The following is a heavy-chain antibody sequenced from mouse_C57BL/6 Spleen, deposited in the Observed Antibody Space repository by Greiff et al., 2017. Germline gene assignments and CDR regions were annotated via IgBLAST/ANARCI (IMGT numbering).Heavy chain of an antibody. CDR3: ARDRRLRYYAMDY. CDR2: ISDGGSYT. CDR1: GFTFSSYA. Sequence: EVMLVESGGGLVKPGGSLKLSCAASGFTFSSYAMSWVRQTPEKRLEWVATISDGGSYTYYPDNVKGRFTISRDNAKNNLYLQMSHLKSEDTAMYYCARDRRLRYYAMDYWGQGTSVTVSS. J-gene: IGHJ4*01. V-gene: IGHV5-4*01. D-gene: IGHD2-4*01.